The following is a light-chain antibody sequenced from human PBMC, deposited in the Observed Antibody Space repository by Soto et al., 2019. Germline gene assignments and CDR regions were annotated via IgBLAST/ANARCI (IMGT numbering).Light chain of an antibody. CDR2: GAS. Sequence: EIVLTQSPGTLSLSPGDRATLSCWASQSVGSRLAWYQQKPGQAPRLLISGASSRATGIPARFSGSGSATDFTLTISSLEPEDFALYYCQHYGTSPITFGQGTRLEI. CDR1: QSVGSR. V-gene: IGKV3-20*01. CDR3: QHYGTSPIT. J-gene: IGKJ5*01.